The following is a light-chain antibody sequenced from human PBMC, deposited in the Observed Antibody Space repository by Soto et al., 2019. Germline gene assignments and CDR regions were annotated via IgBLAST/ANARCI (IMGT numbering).Light chain of an antibody. V-gene: IGKV3-11*01. CDR3: QQRSDWTLT. CDR2: DVS. CDR1: QSVSSY. Sequence: EIVLTQSPATLSLSPGERATLSCRASQSVSSYLAWYQQKPGQAPRLLIYDVSNRATGIPARFSGSGSGTDFTLTISSLEPDDFAVYYCQQRSDWTLTFGGGTKVEIK. J-gene: IGKJ4*01.